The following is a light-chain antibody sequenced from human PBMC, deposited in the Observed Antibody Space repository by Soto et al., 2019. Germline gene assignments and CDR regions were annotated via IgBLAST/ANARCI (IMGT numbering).Light chain of an antibody. Sequence: QAVGTQPGWVSGSPAQAIAISCTGTSSDVGSYNLVSWYQQHPGKAPKLMIYEVSKRPSGVSNRFSGSKSGNTASLTISGLQAEDEADYYCCSYAGSSTLYVFGTGTKVTVL. CDR3: CSYAGSSTLYV. CDR1: SSDVGSYNL. CDR2: EVS. V-gene: IGLV2-23*02. J-gene: IGLJ1*01.